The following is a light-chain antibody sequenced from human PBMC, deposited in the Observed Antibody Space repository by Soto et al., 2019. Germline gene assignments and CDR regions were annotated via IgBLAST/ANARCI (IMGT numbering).Light chain of an antibody. CDR2: DAS. CDR1: QSVSSW. Sequence: DIQMTQSPSTLSASVGDRVTITCRASQSVSSWVAWYQQKPGKAPKLLIYDASILESGVPSRCSGSGSGTEFTLTISSLQPDDFETFYCLQYYSSSRTFGQGTKVEIK. J-gene: IGKJ1*01. CDR3: LQYYSSSRT. V-gene: IGKV1-5*01.